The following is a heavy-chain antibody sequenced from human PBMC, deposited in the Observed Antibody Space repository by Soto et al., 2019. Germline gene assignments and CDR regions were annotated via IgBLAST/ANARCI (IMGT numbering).Heavy chain of an antibody. J-gene: IGHJ4*02. CDR3: VKDGGGVRYNYNIRGDS. Sequence: QVQLVESGGGVVHPGRSLRLSCVASGIDLENYGIHWVRQAPGEGLECVAVISSDGTTKSYIDSGRGRFTISRDNSRSTVFLQMNSLRREDTAMYYCVKDGGGVRYNYNIRGDSWGQGTQVTVSS. CDR2: ISSDGTTK. D-gene: IGHD5-18*01. CDR1: GIDLENYG. V-gene: IGHV3-30*18.